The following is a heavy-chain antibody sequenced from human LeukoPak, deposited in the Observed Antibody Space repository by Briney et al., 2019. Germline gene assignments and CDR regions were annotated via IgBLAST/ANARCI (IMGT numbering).Heavy chain of an antibody. Sequence: PGGSLRLSCAAAGFTFSSYAMSWVRQAPGKGLEWVSAICGSGGITYYADSVKGRFTISRDNSKNTLYLQMNSLRAEDTAVYYCAKRLYDSSGYDYWGQGTLVTVSS. J-gene: IGHJ4*02. D-gene: IGHD3-22*01. V-gene: IGHV3-23*01. CDR2: ICGSGGIT. CDR1: GFTFSSYA. CDR3: AKRLYDSSGYDY.